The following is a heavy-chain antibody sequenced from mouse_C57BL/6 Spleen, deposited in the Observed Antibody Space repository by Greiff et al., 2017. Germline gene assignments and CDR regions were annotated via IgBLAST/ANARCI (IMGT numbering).Heavy chain of an antibody. CDR3: ARNYYGSSYRDY. D-gene: IGHD1-1*01. Sequence: QVQLQQPGAELVKPGASVKLSCKASGYTFTSYWMHWVKQRPGQGLEWIGMIHPNSGSTNYNEKFKSKATLTVDKSSSTAYMQLSSLTSEDSAVYSCARNYYGSSYRDYWGQGTTLTVSS. J-gene: IGHJ2*01. V-gene: IGHV1-64*01. CDR2: IHPNSGST. CDR1: GYTFTSYW.